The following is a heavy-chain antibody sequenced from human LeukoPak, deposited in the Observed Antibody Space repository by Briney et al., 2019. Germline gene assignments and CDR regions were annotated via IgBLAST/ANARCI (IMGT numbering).Heavy chain of an antibody. CDR2: ISAYNGNT. J-gene: IGHJ4*02. V-gene: IGHV1-18*01. CDR3: AGSLGYCTSNVCYLKY. D-gene: IGHD2-8*01. CDR1: GYTFTSYG. Sequence: ASVKVSCKASGYTFTSYGISWVRQAPGQGLEWMGWISAYNGNTNYAQKLQGRVTMTTDTSTSTAYMELRSLRSDDTAVYYCAGSLGYCTSNVCYLKYWGQGTLVTVSS.